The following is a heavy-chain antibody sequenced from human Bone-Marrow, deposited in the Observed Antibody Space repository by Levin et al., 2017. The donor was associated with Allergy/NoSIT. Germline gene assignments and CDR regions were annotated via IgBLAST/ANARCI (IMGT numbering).Heavy chain of an antibody. Sequence: GGSLRLSCAASGFTFSDYYMSWIRQAPGKGLEWVSYISSSGSTIYYADSVKGRFTISRDNAKNSLYLQMNSLRAEDTAVYYCARDRGDSSSLRQRPLEYYYYYGMDVWGQGTTVTVSS. CDR3: ARDRGDSSSLRQRPLEYYYYYGMDV. CDR1: GFTFSDYY. V-gene: IGHV3-11*01. D-gene: IGHD6-13*01. CDR2: ISSSGSTI. J-gene: IGHJ6*02.